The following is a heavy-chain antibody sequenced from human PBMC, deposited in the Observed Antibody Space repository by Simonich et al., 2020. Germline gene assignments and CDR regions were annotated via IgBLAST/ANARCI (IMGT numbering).Heavy chain of an antibody. CDR3: ARGLIGGSYYY. J-gene: IGHJ4*02. CDR1: GGSFSGYY. V-gene: IGHV4-34*01. CDR2: INHSGSN. D-gene: IGHD1-26*01. Sequence: QVQLQQWGAGLLKPSETLSLTCAVYGGSFSGYYWRWIRPPPGKGLEWIGEINHSGSNNYNPSLKSRVTISVDTSKNQFSLKLSSVTAADTAVYYCARGLIGGSYYYWGQGTLVTVSS.